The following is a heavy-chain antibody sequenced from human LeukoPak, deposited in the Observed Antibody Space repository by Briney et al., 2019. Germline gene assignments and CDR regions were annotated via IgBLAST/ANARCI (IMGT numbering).Heavy chain of an antibody. Sequence: PGRSLRLSCGASGFTFSDYDMHWVRQATGKGLEWVSAIGTAGDTYYTGSVKGRFTISRENAKNSLYLQMNSLRAGDTAVYYCARVAKERVGGVYYFDYWGQGTLVTVSS. CDR3: ARVAKERVGGVYYFDY. D-gene: IGHD1-1*01. CDR2: IGTAGDT. V-gene: IGHV3-13*01. J-gene: IGHJ4*02. CDR1: GFTFSDYD.